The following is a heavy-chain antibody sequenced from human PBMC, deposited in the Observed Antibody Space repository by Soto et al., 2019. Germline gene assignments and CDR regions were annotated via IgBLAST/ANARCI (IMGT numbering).Heavy chain of an antibody. D-gene: IGHD4-4*01. J-gene: IGHJ4*02. Sequence: GGSLRLSCAASGFTFSNAWMSWVRQAPGKGLEWVGRIKSKTDGGTTDYAAPVKGRFTISRDDSKNTLYLQMNSLKTEDTAVYYCTTVDYSNYTAPNDYWGQGTLVTVSS. V-gene: IGHV3-15*01. CDR1: GFTFSNAW. CDR2: IKSKTDGGTT. CDR3: TTVDYSNYTAPNDY.